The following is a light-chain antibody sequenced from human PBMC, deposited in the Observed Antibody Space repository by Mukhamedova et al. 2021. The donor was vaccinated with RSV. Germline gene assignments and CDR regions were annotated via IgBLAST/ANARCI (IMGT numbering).Light chain of an antibody. J-gene: IGKJ1*01. V-gene: IGKV6-21*01. CDR1: QSIGSN. CDR3: LQTSSLRWT. Sequence: ELVTITCRASQSIGSNLHWYQHKPDQSPKLLIKYASQSFSGVPSRSSGSGSGTDLTLTIHSLEAEDAATYYCLQTSSLRWTFGQGT. CDR2: YAS.